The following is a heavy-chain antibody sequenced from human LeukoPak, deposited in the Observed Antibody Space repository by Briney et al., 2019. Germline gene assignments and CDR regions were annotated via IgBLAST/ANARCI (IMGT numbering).Heavy chain of an antibody. CDR3: AKEVGYSYGYDY. J-gene: IGHJ4*02. CDR1: GFTFDDYA. Sequence: GGSLRLSCAASGFTFDDYAMHWVRQAPGKGLEWVSGISWNSGSIGYADPVKGRFTISRDNAKNSLYLQMNSLRAEDTALYYCAKEVGYSYGYDYWGQGTLVTVSS. CDR2: ISWNSGSI. V-gene: IGHV3-9*01. D-gene: IGHD5-18*01.